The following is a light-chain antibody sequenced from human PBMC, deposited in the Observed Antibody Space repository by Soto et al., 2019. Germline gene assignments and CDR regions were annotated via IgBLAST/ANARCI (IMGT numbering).Light chain of an antibody. J-gene: IGKJ1*01. CDR2: AAS. Sequence: DIQMTQSPSSLSASVGDRVTITCRASQGISNYLAWYQQKPGKVPKLLIYAASTLQSGVPSRFSGSGSGTDFTLTISSLQPEYVATYYCQKYNSAPRTFGQGTNVEIK. V-gene: IGKV1-27*01. CDR3: QKYNSAPRT. CDR1: QGISNY.